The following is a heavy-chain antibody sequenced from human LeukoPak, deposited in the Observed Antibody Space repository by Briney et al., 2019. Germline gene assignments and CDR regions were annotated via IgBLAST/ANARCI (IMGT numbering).Heavy chain of an antibody. V-gene: IGHV4-34*01. J-gene: IGHJ5*02. CDR3: ARWARRHYGSGSYNRWFDP. CDR2: INHSGST. D-gene: IGHD3-10*01. Sequence: PSETLSLTCAVYGGSFSGYYWSWIRQPPGKGLEWIGEINHSGSTNYNPSLKSRVTISVDTSKNQFSLKLSSVTAADTAVYYCARWARRHYGSGSYNRWFDPWGQGTLVTVSS. CDR1: GGSFSGYY.